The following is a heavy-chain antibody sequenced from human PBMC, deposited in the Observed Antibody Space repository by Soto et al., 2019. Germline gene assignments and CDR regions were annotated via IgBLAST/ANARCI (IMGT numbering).Heavy chain of an antibody. Sequence: QVQLQESGPGLVKPSQTLSLTCSVSGGSFSSDSFIWSWVRQFPGKGLEWIGYINYSGTTYYNPSLRSRITMSVDTSKNQFSLNLSSVTAADTAVYYCARDHKWDGMDVWGQVTTVTASS. D-gene: IGHD1-26*01. CDR2: INYSGTT. CDR1: GGSFSSDSFI. CDR3: ARDHKWDGMDV. V-gene: IGHV4-31*03. J-gene: IGHJ6*02.